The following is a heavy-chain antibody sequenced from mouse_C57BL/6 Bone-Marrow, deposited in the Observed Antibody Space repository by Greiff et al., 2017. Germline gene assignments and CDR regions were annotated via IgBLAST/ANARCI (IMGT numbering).Heavy chain of an antibody. V-gene: IGHV5-6*02. CDR3: ATRFYVDY. J-gene: IGHJ2*01. CDR2: ISSGGSYS. CDR1: GFTFSSYG. Sequence: EVMLVESGGDLVKPGGSLKLSCAASGFTFSSYGMSWVRQTPDKRLEWVATISSGGSYSYYPDSVKGRFTISRDNAKNTLYLQMSSLKSEDTAMYYCATRFYVDYWGQGTTLTVSS.